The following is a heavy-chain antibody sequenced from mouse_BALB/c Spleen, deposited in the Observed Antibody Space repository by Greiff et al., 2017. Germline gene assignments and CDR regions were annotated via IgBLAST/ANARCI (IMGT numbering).Heavy chain of an antibody. Sequence: VKLMESGGGLVKPGGSLKLSCAASGFTFSDYYMYWVRQTPEKRLEWVATISDGGSYTYYPDSVKGRFTISRDNAKNNLYLQMSSLKSEDTAMYYCARDLEYGNQGAYWGQGTLVTVSA. D-gene: IGHD2-10*02. V-gene: IGHV5-4*02. CDR2: ISDGGSYT. J-gene: IGHJ3*01. CDR3: ARDLEYGNQGAY. CDR1: GFTFSDYY.